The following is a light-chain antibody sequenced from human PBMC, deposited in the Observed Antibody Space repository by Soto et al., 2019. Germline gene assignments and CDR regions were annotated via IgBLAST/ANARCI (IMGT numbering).Light chain of an antibody. CDR3: QQGHSTPYT. CDR2: GTS. V-gene: IGKV3-20*01. J-gene: IGKJ2*01. Sequence: EVVLTQSPGTLSLSRGERATLSCRASERIYSAYLGWYQQKPGQAPRLLIYGTSSRATGIPDRFSGSGSGTEFTLTMSGLQPEDFASYYCQQGHSTPYTFGQGTKVDIK. CDR1: ERIYSAY.